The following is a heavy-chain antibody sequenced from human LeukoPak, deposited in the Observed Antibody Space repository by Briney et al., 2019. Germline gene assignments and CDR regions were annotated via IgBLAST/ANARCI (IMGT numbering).Heavy chain of an antibody. CDR2: ISSSSSTI. CDR1: GFTFSSYS. D-gene: IGHD1-26*01. J-gene: IGHJ4*02. V-gene: IGHV3-48*04. CDR3: ARDNGIEGAYYFDY. Sequence: PGGSLRLSCAASGFTFSSYSMNWVRQAPGKGLEWVSYISSSSSTIYYADSVKGRFTISRDNAKNSLYLQMNSLRAEDTAVYYCARDNGIEGAYYFDYWGQGTLVTVSS.